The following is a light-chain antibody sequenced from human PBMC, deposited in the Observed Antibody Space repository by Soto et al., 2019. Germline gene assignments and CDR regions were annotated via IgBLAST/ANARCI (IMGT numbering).Light chain of an antibody. CDR3: QQYCCFPYT. V-gene: IGKV3-20*01. CDR1: QTISTRF. J-gene: IGKJ2*01. CDR2: GAS. Sequence: PGERATLSCMASQTISTRFVAWYQQKPGQAPRLLIYGASSRATGIPDRFSGSGSGTDFTLTISRLEPEDFAVYSCQQYCCFPYTFGQGTTLEIK.